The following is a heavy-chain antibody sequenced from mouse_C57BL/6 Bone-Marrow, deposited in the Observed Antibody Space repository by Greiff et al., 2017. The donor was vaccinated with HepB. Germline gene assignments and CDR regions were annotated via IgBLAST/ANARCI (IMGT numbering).Heavy chain of an antibody. CDR3: ARSLDFDY. CDR2: ISDGGSYT. Sequence: DVKLVESGGGLVKPGGSLKLSCAASGFTFSSYAMSWVRQTPEKTLEWVATISDGGSYTYYPDNVKGRFTISRDNAKNNLYLQMSHLKSEDTAMYYCARSLDFDYWGQGTTLTVSS. CDR1: GFTFSSYA. J-gene: IGHJ2*01. V-gene: IGHV5-4*03.